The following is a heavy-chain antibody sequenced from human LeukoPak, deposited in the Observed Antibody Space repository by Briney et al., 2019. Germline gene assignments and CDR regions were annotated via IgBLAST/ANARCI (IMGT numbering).Heavy chain of an antibody. Sequence: GGSLRLSCAASGFTFSDYYMSWIRQAPGKGLEWVSYISSSGSTICYADSVKGRFTISRDNAKNSLYLQMNSLRAEDTAVYYCARDQAAPNWFDPWGQGTLVTVSS. D-gene: IGHD6-6*01. CDR1: GFTFSDYY. CDR3: ARDQAAPNWFDP. V-gene: IGHV3-11*01. CDR2: ISSSGSTI. J-gene: IGHJ5*02.